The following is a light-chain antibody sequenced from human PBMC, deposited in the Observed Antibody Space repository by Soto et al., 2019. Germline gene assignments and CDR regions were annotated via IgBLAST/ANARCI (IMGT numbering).Light chain of an antibody. J-gene: IGKJ4*01. CDR2: GAS. CDR1: QSVGSD. Sequence: EIVMTQSPTTLSVSPGESVTLSCRASQSVGSDLAWYQQIPGQAPRLLIYGASTRATGIPARFSGSGSATEFTLTISSLQSEDFAVYYCQQYNNWPLTFGGGTKVEIK. V-gene: IGKV3-15*01. CDR3: QQYNNWPLT.